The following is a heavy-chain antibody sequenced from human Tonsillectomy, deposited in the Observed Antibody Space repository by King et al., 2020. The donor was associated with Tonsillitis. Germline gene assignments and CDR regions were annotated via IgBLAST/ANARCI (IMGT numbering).Heavy chain of an antibody. CDR3: ATERLQSFDY. D-gene: IGHD4-11*01. CDR1: GFTFDDYT. V-gene: IGHV3-43*01. CDR2: ITWDGGST. Sequence: DVQLVESGGVVVQPGGSLRLSCAASGFTFDDYTMHWVRQAPGKGLEWVSLITWDGGSTFYADSVKGRFTISRDNSKNSLSLQMNSLRPEDTALYYCATERLQSFDYWGQGTLVTVSS. J-gene: IGHJ4*02.